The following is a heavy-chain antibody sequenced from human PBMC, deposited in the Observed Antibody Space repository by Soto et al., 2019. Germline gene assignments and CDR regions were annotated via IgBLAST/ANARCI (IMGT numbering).Heavy chain of an antibody. V-gene: IGHV1-69*02. Sequence: ASVTVSCTASGGTFSSYTISWVRQAPGQGLEWMGRIIPILGIANYAQKFQGRVTITADKSTSTAYMELSSLRSEDTAVYYCASRDYYGSGSYPPRFDPWGQGTLVTVSS. J-gene: IGHJ5*02. CDR2: IIPILGIA. CDR3: ASRDYYGSGSYPPRFDP. CDR1: GGTFSSYT. D-gene: IGHD3-10*01.